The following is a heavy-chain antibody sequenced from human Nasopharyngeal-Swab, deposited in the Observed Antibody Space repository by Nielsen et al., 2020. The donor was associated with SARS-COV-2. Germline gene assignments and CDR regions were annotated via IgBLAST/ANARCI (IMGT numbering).Heavy chain of an antibody. Sequence: WIRQPPGKGLEWIGDVNYGGGTNYNPSLKSRVTISVATSKNQFSLKLTSVTAADTAIYYCARGGAGVVAAPVLGLGPYYSYYYMDVWGKGTTVTVSS. J-gene: IGHJ6*03. D-gene: IGHD6-6*01. CDR3: ARGGAGVVAAPVLGLGPYYSYYYMDV. V-gene: IGHV4-34*01. CDR2: VNYGGGT.